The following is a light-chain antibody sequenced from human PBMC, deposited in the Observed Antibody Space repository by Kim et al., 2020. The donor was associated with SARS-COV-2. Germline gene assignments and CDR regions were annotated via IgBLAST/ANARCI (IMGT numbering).Light chain of an antibody. V-gene: IGKV1-5*03. CDR3: QQSSSYPFT. CDR1: QNINGF. J-gene: IGKJ3*01. CDR2: RAS. Sequence: DIQMTQSPSTLSGSVGDRVTITCRASQNINGFLAWFQQKPGKAPKLLIYRASTLESGAPSRFSGAGSGTEFTLTISSLQPDDSATYYCQQSSSYPFTFGPGTKVDIK.